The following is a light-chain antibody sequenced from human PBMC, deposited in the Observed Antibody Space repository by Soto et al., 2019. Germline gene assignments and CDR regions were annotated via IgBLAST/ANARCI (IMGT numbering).Light chain of an antibody. CDR3: QQYYNSPIT. CDR1: QTVLSSSKKF. V-gene: IGKV4-1*01. CDR2: WAS. J-gene: IGKJ5*01. Sequence: IVMTQSPDSLAVSLGERATISCKSSQTVLSSSKKFLAWYQQKPGQPPKLLIYWASTRESGVPDRFSGSWSGTDFTLTISSLQADDVAHYYCQQYYNSPITFGQGTRLEIK.